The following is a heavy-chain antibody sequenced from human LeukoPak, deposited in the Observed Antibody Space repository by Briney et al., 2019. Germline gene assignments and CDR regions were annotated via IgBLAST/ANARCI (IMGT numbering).Heavy chain of an antibody. CDR2: INPNSGGT. CDR1: GYTFTGYY. D-gene: IGHD6-6*01. Sequence: ASVKVSCKASGYTFTGYYMHWVRPAPGQGLEWMGWINPNSGGTNYAQKFQGRVTMTRDTSISTAYMELSRLRSDDTAVYYCATAIGIAAPYYYYYYMDVWGKGTTVTVSS. CDR3: ATAIGIAAPYYYYYYMDV. V-gene: IGHV1-2*02. J-gene: IGHJ6*03.